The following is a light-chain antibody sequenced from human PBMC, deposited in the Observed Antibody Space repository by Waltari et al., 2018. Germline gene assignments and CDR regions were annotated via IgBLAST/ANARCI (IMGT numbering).Light chain of an antibody. J-gene: IGLJ3*02. CDR2: ANT. CDR1: TSNTGAGYD. Sequence: QSVLTQPPSVSGAPGQRVTVSCPGSTSNTGAGYDVQWYQQFPGRAPKLVIYANTSRPSGVPDRFSATKSGSSASLAITGLQAEDEADYYCQSYDKILSAWVFGGGTKLTVL. V-gene: IGLV1-40*01. CDR3: QSYDKILSAWV.